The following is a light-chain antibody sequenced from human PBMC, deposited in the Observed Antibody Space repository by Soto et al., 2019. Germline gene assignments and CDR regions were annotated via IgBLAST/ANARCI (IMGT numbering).Light chain of an antibody. J-gene: IGKJ2*01. CDR3: QQYGSSPT. Sequence: EIVLTQSPGTLSLSPGERASLSCRASQGVSSNSLAWYQQIPGQAPRLLIYGASSRATGIPDRFSGSGSGTDFTLTISRLEPEDFAVYYCQQYGSSPTFGQGTKVDI. CDR2: GAS. V-gene: IGKV3-20*01. CDR1: QGVSSNS.